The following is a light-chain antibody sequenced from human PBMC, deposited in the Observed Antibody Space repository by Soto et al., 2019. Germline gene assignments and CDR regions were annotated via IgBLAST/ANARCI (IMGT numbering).Light chain of an antibody. V-gene: IGKV4-1*01. J-gene: IGKJ2*01. CDR3: QQYYRAPRT. CDR2: WAS. Sequence: DIVMTQSPDSLAVSLGERATINCTSGRSLFYSPHNKSYLAWYQQKVGQPPRMLIYWASTRESGVPDRFRGSGSGTDFTLTISSLQADDVAVYYCQQYYRAPRTFGQGTKVE. CDR1: RSLFYSPHNKSY.